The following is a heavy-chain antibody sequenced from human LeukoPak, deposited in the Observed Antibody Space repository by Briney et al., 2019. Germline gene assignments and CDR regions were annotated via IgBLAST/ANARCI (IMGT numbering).Heavy chain of an antibody. Sequence: PSGTLSLTCAVSGGSISSSNWWSWVRQPPGKGLEWIGEIYHSGSTNYNPSLKSRVTISVDTSKNQFSLKLSSVTAADTAVYYCARVVPNYDFWSGYLWAGWFDPWGQGTLVTVSS. CDR2: IYHSGST. J-gene: IGHJ5*02. CDR3: ARVVPNYDFWSGYLWAGWFDP. V-gene: IGHV4-4*02. D-gene: IGHD3-3*01. CDR1: GGSISSSNW.